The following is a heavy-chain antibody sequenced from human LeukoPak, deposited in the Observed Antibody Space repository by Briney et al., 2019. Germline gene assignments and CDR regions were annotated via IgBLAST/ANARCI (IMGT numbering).Heavy chain of an antibody. Sequence: PGGSLRLSCVASGFTFNSSAMRWVRQAPVKGLEWVSSISDSGTNTYYADSVKGRFTISRDNSNNTLYLQMNSLRAEDTATYYCAKAPYDILTGYLDYWGQGTLVTVSS. CDR2: ISDSGTNT. V-gene: IGHV3-23*01. CDR1: GFTFNSSA. D-gene: IGHD3-9*01. CDR3: AKAPYDILTGYLDY. J-gene: IGHJ4*02.